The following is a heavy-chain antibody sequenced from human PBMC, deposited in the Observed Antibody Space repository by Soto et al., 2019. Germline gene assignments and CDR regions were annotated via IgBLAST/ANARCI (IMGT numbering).Heavy chain of an antibody. CDR2: IYYSGST. Sequence: SETLSLTCTVSGGSISSYYWSWIRQPPGKGLEWIGYIYYSGSTNYNPSFKSRVTISVDTSKNQFSLKLSSVTAADTAVYYCARSYNWNLGRFDPWGQGTLVTVSS. CDR3: ARSYNWNLGRFDP. V-gene: IGHV4-59*01. J-gene: IGHJ5*02. CDR1: GGSISSYY. D-gene: IGHD1-7*01.